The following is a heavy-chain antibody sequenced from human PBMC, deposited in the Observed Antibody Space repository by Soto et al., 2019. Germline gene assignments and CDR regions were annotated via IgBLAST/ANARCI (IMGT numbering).Heavy chain of an antibody. Sequence: EVQLLESGGGLVQPGGSLRLSCAASGFTFSSYAMRWVRQAPGKGLEWVSAISGSGGSTYYADSVKGRFTISRDNSKNTLYLQMNSLRAEDTAVYYCAKDEVQLWLMAYFDYWGQGTLVTVSS. CDR2: ISGSGGST. J-gene: IGHJ4*02. D-gene: IGHD5-18*01. CDR1: GFTFSSYA. CDR3: AKDEVQLWLMAYFDY. V-gene: IGHV3-23*01.